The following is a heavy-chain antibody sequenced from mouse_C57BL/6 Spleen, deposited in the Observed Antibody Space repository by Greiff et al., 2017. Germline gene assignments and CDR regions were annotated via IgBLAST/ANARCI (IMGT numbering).Heavy chain of an antibody. V-gene: IGHV1-82*01. CDR1: GYAFSSYW. CDR2: IYPGDGDT. J-gene: IGHJ2*01. CDR3: ANYGSSYYFDY. D-gene: IGHD1-1*01. Sequence: QVPLQHSGPELVKPGASVKISCKASGYAFSSYWMNWVKQRPGKGLEWIGRIYPGDGDTNYNGKFNGKATLTADKSSSTAYMQLSSLTSEDSAVYFCANYGSSYYFDYWGQGTTLTVSS.